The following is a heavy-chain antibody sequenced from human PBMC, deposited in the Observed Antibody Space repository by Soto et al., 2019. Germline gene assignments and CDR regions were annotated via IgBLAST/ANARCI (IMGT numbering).Heavy chain of an antibody. CDR2: IYYSGST. J-gene: IGHJ4*02. D-gene: IGHD3-10*01. Sequence: QVQLQESGPGLVKTSQTLSLTCTVSGGSISSGGYYWSWIRQHPGKGLEWIGYIYYSGSTYYNPSLKSRVTISVDTSKNQFSLKLSSVTAADTAVYYCARSYGSGSYYSHPIDYWGQGTLVTVSS. CDR3: ARSYGSGSYYSHPIDY. CDR1: GGSISSGGYY. V-gene: IGHV4-31*03.